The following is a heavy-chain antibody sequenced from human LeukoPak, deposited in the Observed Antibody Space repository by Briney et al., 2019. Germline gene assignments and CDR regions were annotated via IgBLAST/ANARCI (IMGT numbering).Heavy chain of an antibody. J-gene: IGHJ4*02. Sequence: SVNVSCKASGGTFSSYAISWVRQAPGQGLEWMGGIIPIFGTANYAQKFQGRVTITADESTSTAYMELSSLRSEDTAVYYCARGSLCSGGSCYLTTVENYFDYWGQGTLVTVSS. CDR2: IIPIFGTA. CDR3: ARGSLCSGGSCYLTTVENYFDY. V-gene: IGHV1-69*13. D-gene: IGHD2-15*01. CDR1: GGTFSSYA.